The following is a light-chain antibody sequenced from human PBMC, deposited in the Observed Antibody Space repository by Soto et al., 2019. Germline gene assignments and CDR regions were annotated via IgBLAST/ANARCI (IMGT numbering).Light chain of an antibody. V-gene: IGKV3-20*01. J-gene: IGKJ5*01. Sequence: EIVLTQSPGTLPLSPGERATLSCRASQSVSSSYLAWYQQKPGQAPRLLIYGASSRATGIPDRFSGSGSETDFTLTISRLEPEDFAVYYCQQYGSSPVTFGQGTRLEIK. CDR1: QSVSSSY. CDR3: QQYGSSPVT. CDR2: GAS.